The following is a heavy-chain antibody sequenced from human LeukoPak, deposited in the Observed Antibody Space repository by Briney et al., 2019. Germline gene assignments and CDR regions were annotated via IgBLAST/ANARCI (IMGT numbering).Heavy chain of an antibody. J-gene: IGHJ4*02. V-gene: IGHV3-53*01. CDR2: IYSGGTT. Sequence: GGSLRLSCAASGFTVSGNYMSWVRQAPGKGLEWVSLIYSGGTTYYADSVKGRFTISRDNSKNALYLQMNSLRAEDTAVYYCARSSERKYYFDYWGQGTLVTVSS. D-gene: IGHD3-22*01. CDR3: ARSSERKYYFDY. CDR1: GFTVSGNY.